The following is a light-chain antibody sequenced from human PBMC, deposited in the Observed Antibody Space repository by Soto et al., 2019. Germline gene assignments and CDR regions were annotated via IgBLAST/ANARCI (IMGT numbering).Light chain of an antibody. CDR2: AAS. Sequence: DIQMTQSPSTLSASLGETVTITCRASESIDNGLAWYQQKPGKAPKLLIFAASTLVRGVPSRFSGRGSGTEFTLTISSLQADDYATFDCQQYHTDWTFGQGTKVDI. V-gene: IGKV1-5*01. CDR1: ESIDNG. CDR3: QQYHTDWT. J-gene: IGKJ1*01.